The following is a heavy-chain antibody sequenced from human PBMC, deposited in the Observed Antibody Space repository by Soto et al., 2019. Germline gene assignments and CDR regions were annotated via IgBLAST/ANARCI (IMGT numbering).Heavy chain of an antibody. Sequence: SETLSLTCAVYGGSFSGYYWSWIRQPPGKGLEWIGEINHSGSTNYNPSLKSRVTISVDTSKNQFSLKLSSVTAADTAVYYCARAQGSGRERFDPWGRGTLVTVSS. J-gene: IGHJ5*02. CDR1: GGSFSGYY. CDR3: ARAQGSGRERFDP. CDR2: INHSGST. D-gene: IGHD3-10*01. V-gene: IGHV4-34*01.